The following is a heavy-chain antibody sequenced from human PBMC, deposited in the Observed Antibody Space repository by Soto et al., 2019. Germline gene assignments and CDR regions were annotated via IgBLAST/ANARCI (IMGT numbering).Heavy chain of an antibody. CDR2: IHAGNGNT. CDR3: ATVVCSSTSCPGHYYYMDV. CDR1: GYTFTNYA. J-gene: IGHJ6*03. D-gene: IGHD2-2*01. V-gene: IGHV1-3*01. Sequence: GASVKVSCKASGYTFTNYAIHWVRQAPGQRLEWMGWIHAGNGNTKFSEHFQGRVTFIRDTSATTAYMELSSLRSEDTAIYYCATVVCSSTSCPGHYYYMDVWGKGTMVTVSS.